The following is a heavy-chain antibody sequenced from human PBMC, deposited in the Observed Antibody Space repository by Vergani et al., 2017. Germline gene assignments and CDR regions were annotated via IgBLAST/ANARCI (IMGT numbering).Heavy chain of an antibody. D-gene: IGHD2-15*01. Sequence: QVQLQESGPGLVKPSQTLSLTCTVSGGSISSGSYYWSWIRQPAGKGLEWIGRIYTSGSTNYNPSLKSRVTISGDTSKNQFSLKLSSVTAADPAVYYCARGVVVVAATDGEYYYYMDVWRKGTTVTVSS. V-gene: IGHV4-61*02. CDR1: GGSISSGSYY. J-gene: IGHJ6*03. CDR2: IYTSGST. CDR3: ARGVVVVAATDGEYYYYMDV.